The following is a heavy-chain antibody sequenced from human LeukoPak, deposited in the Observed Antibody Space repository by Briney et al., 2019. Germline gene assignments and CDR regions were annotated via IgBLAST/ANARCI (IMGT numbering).Heavy chain of an antibody. D-gene: IGHD3-22*01. CDR1: GGSISSGSYY. V-gene: IGHV4-61*02. Sequence: SETLSLTCTVSGGSISSGSYYWSWIRQPAGKGLEWIGRIYTSGSTNYNPSLKSRVTMSVDTSKNQFSLKLSSVTAADTAVYYCARSGYYHYYFDYWGQGTLVTVSS. CDR3: ARSGYYHYYFDY. CDR2: IYTSGST. J-gene: IGHJ4*02.